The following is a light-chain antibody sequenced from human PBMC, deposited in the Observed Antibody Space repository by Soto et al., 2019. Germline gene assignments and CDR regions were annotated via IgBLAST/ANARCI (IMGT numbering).Light chain of an antibody. CDR3: CSYAGSSTYV. V-gene: IGLV2-23*01. CDR1: TSDVGAYNY. Sequence: QSALTQPASVSGSPGQSITISCTGSTSDVGAYNYVSWYKHHPGQAPQLMIYEGSKRPSGVSNRFSGSKSGNTASLTISGLQAEDEADYYCCSYAGSSTYVFGTGTKVTVL. CDR2: EGS. J-gene: IGLJ1*01.